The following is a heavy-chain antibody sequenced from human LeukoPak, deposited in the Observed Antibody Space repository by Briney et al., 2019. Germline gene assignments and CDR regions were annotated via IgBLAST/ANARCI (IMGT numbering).Heavy chain of an antibody. CDR1: GFTFNSNA. V-gene: IGHV3-23*01. J-gene: IGHJ4*02. Sequence: PGGSLSLSCAASGFTFNSNAMNWVRQAPGKGLEWVSGISGSGNNTYYANSVKGRFTISRDNSKNTLYLQMNNLRAEDTALYYCAKFGTSGSPYWSPSDCSGQGTLVTVSS. D-gene: IGHD3-10*01. CDR3: AKFGTSGSPYWSPSDC. CDR2: ISGSGNNT.